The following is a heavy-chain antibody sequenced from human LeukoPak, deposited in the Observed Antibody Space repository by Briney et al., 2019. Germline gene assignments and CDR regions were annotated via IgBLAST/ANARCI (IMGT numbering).Heavy chain of an antibody. V-gene: IGHV1-69*04. J-gene: IGHJ5*02. Sequence: SVKVSCKASGGTFSSYAISWVRQAPGQGLEWMGRIIPILGIANYAQKFQGRVTITADKSTSTAYMELSSLRSEDAAVYYCARDLGGILLWFGSNWFDPWGQGTLVTVSS. CDR1: GGTFSSYA. CDR2: IIPILGIA. D-gene: IGHD3-10*01. CDR3: ARDLGGILLWFGSNWFDP.